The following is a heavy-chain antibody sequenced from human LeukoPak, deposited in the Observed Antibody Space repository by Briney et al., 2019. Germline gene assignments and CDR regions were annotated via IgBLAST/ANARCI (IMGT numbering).Heavy chain of an antibody. CDR2: INPNSGGT. CDR3: ARDYNGYRDAFDI. Sequence: ASVKVSCKASGYTFTSYGISWVRQAPGQGLEWMGWINPNSGGTNYAQKFQGRVTMTRDTSISTAYMELSRLRSDDTAVYYCARDYNGYRDAFDIWGQGTMVTVSS. CDR1: GYTFTSYG. V-gene: IGHV1-2*02. J-gene: IGHJ3*02. D-gene: IGHD5-18*01.